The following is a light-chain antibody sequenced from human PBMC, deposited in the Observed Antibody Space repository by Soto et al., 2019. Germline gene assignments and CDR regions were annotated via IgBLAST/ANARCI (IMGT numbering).Light chain of an antibody. CDR1: QSVLYNSNNKNY. V-gene: IGKV4-1*01. Sequence: DIVMTQSPDSLAVSLGERASINCKSSQSVLYNSNNKNYLVWYQQKPGQPPKLLISWASTRESGVPDRFSGSGSGTDFTLTISSLQAEDVVVYYCQHRSHWLAFGGGTKVEIK. CDR2: WAS. J-gene: IGKJ4*01. CDR3: QHRSHWLA.